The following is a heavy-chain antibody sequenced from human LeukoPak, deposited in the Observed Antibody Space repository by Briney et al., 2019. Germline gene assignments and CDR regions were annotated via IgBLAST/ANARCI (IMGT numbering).Heavy chain of an antibody. CDR2: INSDGSST. V-gene: IGHV3-74*01. J-gene: IGHJ4*02. CDR3: ARVPAAAPGQGIDY. D-gene: IGHD6-13*01. Sequence: GGSLRLSCAASGFTFSSYWMHWVRQAPGKGLVWVSRINSDGSSTSSAESVKGRLTISRDNAKNTVYLQVNSVRAEDTAVYYCARVPAAAPGQGIDYWGQGTLVTVSS. CDR1: GFTFSSYW.